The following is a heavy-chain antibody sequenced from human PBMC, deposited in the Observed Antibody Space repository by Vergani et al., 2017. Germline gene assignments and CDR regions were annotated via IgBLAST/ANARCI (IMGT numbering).Heavy chain of an antibody. D-gene: IGHD5-18*01. CDR2: ISYDGSNK. Sequence: QVQLVESGGGVVQPGRSLRLSCAASGFTFSSYAMHWVRPAPGKGLEWVAVISYDGSNKYYADSVKGRFTISRDNSKNTLYLQMNSLRAEDTAVYYCARDFTRRGYSYGYVDYWGQGTLVTVSS. CDR3: ARDFTRRGYSYGYVDY. J-gene: IGHJ4*02. CDR1: GFTFSSYA. V-gene: IGHV3-30-3*01.